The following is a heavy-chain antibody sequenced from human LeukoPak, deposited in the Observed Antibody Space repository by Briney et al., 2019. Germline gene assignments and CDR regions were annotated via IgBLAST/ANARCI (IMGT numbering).Heavy chain of an antibody. Sequence: PSETLSLTCAVYGGSFSGYYWSWIRQPPGKGLEWIGEINHSGSTNYNPSLKSRVTISVDTSKNQFSLKLSSVTAADTAVYYCASVVITFGGVIVYWGQGTLVTVSS. D-gene: IGHD3-16*02. CDR1: GGSFSGYY. CDR2: INHSGST. J-gene: IGHJ4*02. CDR3: ASVVITFGGVIVY. V-gene: IGHV4-34*01.